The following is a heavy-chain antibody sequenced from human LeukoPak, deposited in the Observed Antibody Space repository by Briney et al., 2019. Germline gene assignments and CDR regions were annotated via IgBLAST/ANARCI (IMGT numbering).Heavy chain of an antibody. CDR3: ARDVHGDYGSGWFDP. D-gene: IGHD4-17*01. J-gene: IGHJ5*02. CDR2: IMPLFGTA. CDR1: GGNFNNSA. V-gene: IGHV1-69*05. Sequence: SVKVASKTFGGNFNNSAIRWVRQAPGQGLEWLGGIMPLFGTAGYAQYFQGRVTITKDASTRTVYLELTSLTSDDTAVYYCARDVHGDYGSGWFDPWGQGTLVSVSS.